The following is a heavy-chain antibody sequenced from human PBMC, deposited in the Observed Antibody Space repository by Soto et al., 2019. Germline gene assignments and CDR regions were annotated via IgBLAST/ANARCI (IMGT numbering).Heavy chain of an antibody. J-gene: IGHJ3*02. Sequence: GESLKISCKSSGYSFTTYWIGWVRQMPGKGLEWMGIIYPGDSDTKYSPSFQGQVTISADKSITTAYLQWSSLKASDTAMYYCARLGSWSNWHTFDIWGQGTMVTVSS. CDR1: GYSFTTYW. CDR3: ARLGSWSNWHTFDI. V-gene: IGHV5-51*01. D-gene: IGHD1-20*01. CDR2: IYPGDSDT.